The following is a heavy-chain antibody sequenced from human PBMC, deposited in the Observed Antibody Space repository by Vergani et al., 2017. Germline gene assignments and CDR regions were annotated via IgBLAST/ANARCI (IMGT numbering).Heavy chain of an antibody. Sequence: QVQLVESGGGVVQPGRSLRLSCAASGFTFSSYGMHWVRQAPGKGLEWVAVISYDGSNKYYADSVKGRFTISRDNSKNTLYLQMNSLRAEDTAVYYCARDLWGDIVVVPAAIDGAWWFDPWGQGTLVTVSS. CDR3: ARDLWGDIVVVPAAIDGAWWFDP. CDR1: GFTFSSYG. D-gene: IGHD2-2*01. CDR2: ISYDGSNK. V-gene: IGHV3-30*03. J-gene: IGHJ5*02.